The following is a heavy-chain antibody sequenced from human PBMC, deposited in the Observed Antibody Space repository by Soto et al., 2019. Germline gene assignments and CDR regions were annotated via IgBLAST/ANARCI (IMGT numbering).Heavy chain of an antibody. CDR2: TFSGGST. J-gene: IGHJ6*03. D-gene: IGHD6-25*01. Sequence: EVQLVESGGGLVQPGGSLRVSCAASGLTVSNNSMNWVRQAPGKGMEWVSITFSGGSTYYADSVNGRFNIARDNSKNTLHLQMNSLTAEDTAVYYCARAGVYSSANMDVWGKGATVTVSS. CDR3: ARAGVYSSANMDV. CDR1: GLTVSNNS. V-gene: IGHV3-66*01.